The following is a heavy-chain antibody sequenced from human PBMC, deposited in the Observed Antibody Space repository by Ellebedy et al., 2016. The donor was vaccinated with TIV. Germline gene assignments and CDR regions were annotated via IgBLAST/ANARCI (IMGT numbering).Heavy chain of an antibody. D-gene: IGHD2-2*01. CDR1: SGSMSSYY. CDR3: ARQVVVPARHYYYMDV. Sequence: SETLSLTXTVSSGSMSSYYWSWIRQPPGKGLEWIGYIFYRGSTTYNPSLKSRVSISIDTSKTQFSLNLSSVTAADTAVYYCARQVVVPARHYYYMDVWGKGTTVTVSS. V-gene: IGHV4-59*13. J-gene: IGHJ6*03. CDR2: IFYRGST.